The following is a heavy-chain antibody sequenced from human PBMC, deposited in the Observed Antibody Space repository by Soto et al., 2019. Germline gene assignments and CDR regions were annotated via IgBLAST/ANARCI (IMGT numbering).Heavy chain of an antibody. J-gene: IGHJ4*02. D-gene: IGHD3-16*01. CDR3: ARVWGSIDY. Sequence: QVQLVQSGAEVKKPGASMKVSCKASGYTFTNYDINWVRQATGQGLEWMGWMNPKSGNTGFAQQFQGRVTMTRNTAISTANMELSSLRSQDTAVYYCARVWGSIDYWGQGTLVTVSS. CDR2: MNPKSGNT. CDR1: GYTFTNYD. V-gene: IGHV1-8*01.